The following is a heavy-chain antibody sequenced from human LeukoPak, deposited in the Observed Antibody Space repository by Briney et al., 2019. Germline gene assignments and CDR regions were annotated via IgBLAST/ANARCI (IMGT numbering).Heavy chain of an antibody. Sequence: ASVKVSCKASGGTFSSYAISWVRQAPGQGLEWMGGIIPIFGTANYAQKFQGRVTITADESTSTAYMELSSLRSEDTAVYYCARELDSPRPAYCGGDCYSHWFDPWGQGTLVTVSS. V-gene: IGHV1-69*13. CDR2: IIPIFGTA. J-gene: IGHJ5*02. D-gene: IGHD2-21*02. CDR1: GGTFSSYA. CDR3: ARELDSPRPAYCGGDCYSHWFDP.